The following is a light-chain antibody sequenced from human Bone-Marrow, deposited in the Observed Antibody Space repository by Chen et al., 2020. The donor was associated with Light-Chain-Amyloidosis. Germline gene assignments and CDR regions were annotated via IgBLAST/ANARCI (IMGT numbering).Light chain of an antibody. CDR3: QVWDRSSDRPV. CDR2: DDS. CDR1: NIGSTS. V-gene: IGLV3-21*02. Sequence: SYVLTQPSSVSVAPGQTATIACGGSNIGSTSVHWYQQTPGQAPLLVVYDDSDRPSGIPERLSGSNARNTAALTISRVEAGDEADYCCQVWDRSSDRPVFGGGTKLTVL. J-gene: IGLJ3*02.